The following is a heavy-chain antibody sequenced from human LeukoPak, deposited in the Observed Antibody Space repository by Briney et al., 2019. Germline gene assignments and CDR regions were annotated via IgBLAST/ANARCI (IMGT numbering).Heavy chain of an antibody. V-gene: IGHV3-23*01. CDR2: ISGSGGST. CDR3: AKPHIAAAGDFDY. CDR1: GFTFSSYA. J-gene: IGHJ4*02. D-gene: IGHD6-13*01. Sequence: PGGSLRLSCAASGFTFSSYAMSWVRQAPRKGLEWVSGISGSGGSTFYADSVKGRFTISRDNSKNTVSLQMSSLRAEDTGVYYCAKPHIAAAGDFDYWGQGTLVTVSS.